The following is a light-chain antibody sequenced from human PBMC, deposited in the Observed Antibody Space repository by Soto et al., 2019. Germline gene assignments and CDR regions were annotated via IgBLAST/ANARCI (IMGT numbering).Light chain of an antibody. Sequence: QTVVTQEPSLTVSPGGTVTLTCGSSTGAVTSGHYPYWFQQKPGQAPRTLIYDTSNKHSWTPARFSGSLVGGKALLTLSGAQPEDEDEYCCLLSYSDSRPVFGGGTKLTVL. CDR2: DTS. J-gene: IGLJ2*01. V-gene: IGLV7-46*01. CDR1: TGAVTSGHY. CDR3: LLSYSDSRPV.